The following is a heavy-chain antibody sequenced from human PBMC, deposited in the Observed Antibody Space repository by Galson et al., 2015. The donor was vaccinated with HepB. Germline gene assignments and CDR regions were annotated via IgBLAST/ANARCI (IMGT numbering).Heavy chain of an antibody. J-gene: IGHJ4*02. Sequence: SVKVSCKASGGTFSSYAISWVRQAPGQGLEWMGGIIPIFGTANYAQKFQGRVTITADESTSTAYMELSSLRSEDTAVYYCARDRGIAAAGTGYFDYWGQGTLVTVSS. V-gene: IGHV1-69*13. CDR1: GGTFSSYA. D-gene: IGHD6-13*01. CDR3: ARDRGIAAAGTGYFDY. CDR2: IIPIFGTA.